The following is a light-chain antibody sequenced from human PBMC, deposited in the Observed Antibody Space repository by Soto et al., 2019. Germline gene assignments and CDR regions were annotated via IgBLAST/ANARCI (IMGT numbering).Light chain of an antibody. V-gene: IGKV3-20*01. J-gene: IGKJ1*01. CDR3: PQYASTPCT. CDR2: GAA. Sequence: TLSVVTNHRSPLACRASQSVSSSYLAWYQQKPGQHPRLLIYGAASRATGIPDRLCGSGSGTDFSLTIIRSRHADFAVDYCPQYASTPCTSGPRSKVDI. CDR1: QSVSSSY.